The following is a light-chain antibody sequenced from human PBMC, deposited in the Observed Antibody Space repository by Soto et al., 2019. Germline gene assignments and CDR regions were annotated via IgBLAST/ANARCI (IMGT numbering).Light chain of an antibody. V-gene: IGKV1-39*01. CDR2: AAS. J-gene: IGKJ4*01. CDR3: QQYDTYPLT. CDR1: QSISTY. Sequence: DIQMTQSPSSLSASVGDRVTITCRASQSISTYLNWYQQKPGKAPKVLIYAASSLVSGVPSRFSGSGSGTDFTLTISSLQPEDVASYYCQQYDTYPLTFGGGTRVELK.